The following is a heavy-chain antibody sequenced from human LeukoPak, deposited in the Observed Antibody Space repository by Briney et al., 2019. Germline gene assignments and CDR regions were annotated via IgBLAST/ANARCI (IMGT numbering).Heavy chain of an antibody. D-gene: IGHD3-22*01. J-gene: IGHJ3*02. CDR3: AKAVGSSGYFSRDAFDI. CDR2: ISGGGSGT. V-gene: IGHV3-23*01. Sequence: PGGSLRPSYAPSGFTFSSYAMSWVRQAPGKGLEWVAVISGGGSGTYYADSVRGRFTISRDNSKNTVYLQMNSLRAEDTAIYYCAKAVGSSGYFSRDAFDIWGQGTMVTVSS. CDR1: GFTFSSYA.